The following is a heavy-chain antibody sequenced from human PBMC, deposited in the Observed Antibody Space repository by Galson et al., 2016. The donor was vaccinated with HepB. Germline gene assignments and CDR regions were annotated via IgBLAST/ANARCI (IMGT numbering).Heavy chain of an antibody. CDR1: GFTFSSYV. J-gene: IGHJ4*02. CDR3: AKSAYSGHYYAMGGY. CDR2: TSYDGSNS. Sequence: SLRLSCAAPGFTFSSYVIHWVRQAPGKGLEWVAVTSYDGSNSYYADSVKGRFTISRDNSKNTVFLQINSLRVDDTAVYYCAKSAYSGHYYAMGGYWGQGTLVTVSS. D-gene: IGHD3-22*01. V-gene: IGHV3-30*18.